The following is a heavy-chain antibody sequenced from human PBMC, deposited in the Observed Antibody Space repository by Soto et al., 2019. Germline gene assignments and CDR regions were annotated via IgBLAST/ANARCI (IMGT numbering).Heavy chain of an antibody. CDR3: ATPGGFGMDV. Sequence: GESLKISCKASGYGFSTHWIGWVRQMPGKGLEWMGIIFPSDSDTRYTPSFQGQVTISADKSINTAYLQWNSLKASDTAMYYCATPGGFGMDVWGQGTPVTVSS. CDR1: GYGFSTHW. D-gene: IGHD5-12*01. CDR2: IFPSDSDT. V-gene: IGHV5-51*01. J-gene: IGHJ6*02.